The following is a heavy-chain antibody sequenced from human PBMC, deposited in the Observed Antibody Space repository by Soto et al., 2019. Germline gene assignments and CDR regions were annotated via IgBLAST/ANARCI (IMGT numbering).Heavy chain of an antibody. CDR3: ARNRRVLRFLEWLFLDY. J-gene: IGHJ4*02. D-gene: IGHD3-3*01. CDR1: GGSFSGYY. CDR2: INHSGST. Sequence: SETLSLTCAVYGGSFSGYYWSWIRQPPGKGLEWIGEINHSGSTNYNPPLKSRVTISVDTSKNQFSLKLSSVTAADTAVYYCARNRRVLRFLEWLFLDYWGQGTLVTVSS. V-gene: IGHV4-34*01.